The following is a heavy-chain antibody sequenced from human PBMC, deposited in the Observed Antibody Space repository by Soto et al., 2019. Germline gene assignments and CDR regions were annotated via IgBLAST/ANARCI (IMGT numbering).Heavy chain of an antibody. CDR3: ARDKSLGYGDYYYYGMDV. CDR2: ISSSSSYI. D-gene: IGHD4-17*01. Sequence: GGSLRLSCAASGFTFSSYSMNWVRQAPGKGLEWVSSISSSSSYIYYADSVKGRFTISRDNAKNSLYLQMNSLRAEDTAVYYCARDKSLGYGDYYYYGMDVWGQGTTVTVSS. J-gene: IGHJ6*02. CDR1: GFTFSSYS. V-gene: IGHV3-21*01.